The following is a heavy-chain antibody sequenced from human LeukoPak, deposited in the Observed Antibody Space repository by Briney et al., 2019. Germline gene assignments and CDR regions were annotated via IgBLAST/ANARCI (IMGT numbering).Heavy chain of an antibody. CDR2: IYHSGST. D-gene: IGHD4-17*01. V-gene: IGHV4-4*02. CDR3: ARDWGYGDYLYYFDY. J-gene: IGHJ4*02. CDR1: GGSISSSNW. Sequence: SGTLSLTCAVSGGSISSSNWWSWVRQPPGKGLERIGEIYHSGSTNYNPSLKSRVTISVDKSKNQFSLKLSSVTAADTAVYYCARDWGYGDYLYYFDYWGQGTLVTVSS.